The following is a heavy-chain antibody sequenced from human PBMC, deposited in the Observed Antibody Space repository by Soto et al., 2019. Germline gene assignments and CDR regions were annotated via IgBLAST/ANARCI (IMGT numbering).Heavy chain of an antibody. J-gene: IGHJ4*02. Sequence: EVRLVESGGALVPPGGSLRLTCAASGFTFSGHGMHWVRRAPGKRLVWVSHIDTDGSTGGTSYADSVKGRFTVSRDDSNDRLYLQMNDLRVEDTAVYYCARGRGTYYADSWGQGTLVTVSS. D-gene: IGHD1-26*01. V-gene: IGHV3-74*03. CDR1: GFTFSGHG. CDR2: IDTDGSTGGT. CDR3: ARGRGTYYADS.